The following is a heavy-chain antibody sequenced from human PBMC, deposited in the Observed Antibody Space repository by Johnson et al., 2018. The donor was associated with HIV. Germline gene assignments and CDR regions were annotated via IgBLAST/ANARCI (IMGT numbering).Heavy chain of an antibody. Sequence: QVQLLESGGGVVQPGRSLRLSCAASGITFSSYAMHWVRQAPGRGLEWVTVISYDGSNKYYTASVKGRFTISRDNSKNTLYLQMNSLRAEDTAVYYCAREIYSGRAFDIWGQGTMVTVSS. CDR2: ISYDGSNK. J-gene: IGHJ3*02. D-gene: IGHD3-10*01. V-gene: IGHV3-30-3*01. CDR1: GITFSSYA. CDR3: AREIYSGRAFDI.